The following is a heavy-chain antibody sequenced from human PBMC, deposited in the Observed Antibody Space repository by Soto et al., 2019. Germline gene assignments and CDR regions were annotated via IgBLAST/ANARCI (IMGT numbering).Heavy chain of an antibody. CDR3: AAGVMAGHDYYYGMDV. Sequence: ASVKVSCKASGFTFTNSAVQWVRQARGRRLEWIGWIVVATANTDYAQKFQERVAITRDMSTSTTYMELSSLRSEDTAVYYCAAGVMAGHDYYYGMDVWGQGTTVTVSS. J-gene: IGHJ6*02. D-gene: IGHD3-16*01. CDR1: GFTFTNSA. CDR2: IVVATANT. V-gene: IGHV1-58*01.